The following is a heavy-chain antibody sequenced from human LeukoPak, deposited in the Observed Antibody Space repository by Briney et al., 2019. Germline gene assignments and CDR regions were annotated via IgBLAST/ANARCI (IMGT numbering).Heavy chain of an antibody. J-gene: IGHJ4*02. D-gene: IGHD3-10*01. Sequence: PGGSLRLSCAASGFTFINYAMTWVRQAPGKGLEWVSGISGSGDSTYYADSVKGRFTISRDNSKNTLYLQMNSLRAEDTAVYYCARESLGAYYGSGSYYWGQGTLVTVSS. CDR2: ISGSGDST. CDR3: ARESLGAYYGSGSYY. CDR1: GFTFINYA. V-gene: IGHV3-23*01.